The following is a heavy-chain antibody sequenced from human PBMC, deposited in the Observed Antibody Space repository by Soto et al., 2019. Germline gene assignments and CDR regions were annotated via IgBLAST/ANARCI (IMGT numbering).Heavy chain of an antibody. CDR2: ISGSGGST. J-gene: IGHJ6*02. D-gene: IGHD2-2*01. Sequence: GGSLRLSCAASGSTFSSYAMSWVRQAPGKGLEWVSAISGSGGSTYYADSVKGRFTISRDNSKNTLYLQMNSLRAEDTAVYYCAKTSLYCSSTSCFVWGQGTTVTVSS. CDR1: GSTFSSYA. V-gene: IGHV3-23*01. CDR3: AKTSLYCSSTSCFV.